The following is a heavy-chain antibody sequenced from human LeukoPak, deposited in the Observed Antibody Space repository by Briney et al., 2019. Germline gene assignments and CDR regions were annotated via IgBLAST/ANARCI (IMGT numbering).Heavy chain of an antibody. Sequence: SETLSLTCAVYGGSFSGYYWSWIRQPPGKGLEWIGEINHSGSTNYNPSLKSRVTISVDTSKNQFSLKLCSVTAADTAVYYCARGRLLTTVTTSSAFDIWGLGTMVTVSS. CDR2: INHSGST. V-gene: IGHV4-34*01. D-gene: IGHD4-17*01. CDR3: ARGRLLTTVTTSSAFDI. J-gene: IGHJ3*02. CDR1: GGSFSGYY.